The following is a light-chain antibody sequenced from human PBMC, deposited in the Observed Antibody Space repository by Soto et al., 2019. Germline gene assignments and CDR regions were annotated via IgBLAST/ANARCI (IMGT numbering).Light chain of an antibody. V-gene: IGKV3-15*01. CDR1: QSVSSN. CDR2: GAS. J-gene: IGKJ1*01. CDR3: QQYKNGWT. Sequence: IGVTQSPATLSLSPGERATLSCRAGQSVSSNLAWYQQKPGQAPRLLIYGASTRATGIPAKFSGGGSGTEFTLTISSLQSEDFAIYYCQQYKNGWTFGQGAKVDIK.